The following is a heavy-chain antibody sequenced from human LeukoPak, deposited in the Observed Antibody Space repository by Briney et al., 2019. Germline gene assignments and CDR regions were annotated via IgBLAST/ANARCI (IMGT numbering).Heavy chain of an antibody. CDR1: GFTFSSYA. V-gene: IGHV3-30-3*01. J-gene: IGHJ4*02. CDR3: ARESTVTTSFDY. D-gene: IGHD4-17*01. CDR2: ISYDGSNK. Sequence: GGSLRLSCAASGFTFSSYAMHWVRQAPGKGLEWVAVISYDGSNKYYADSVKGRFTISRDNSKNTLYLQMNGLRAEDTAVYYCARESTVTTSFDYWGQGTLVTVSS.